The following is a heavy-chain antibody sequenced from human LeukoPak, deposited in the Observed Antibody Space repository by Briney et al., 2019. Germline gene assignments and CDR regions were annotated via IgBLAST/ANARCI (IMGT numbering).Heavy chain of an antibody. V-gene: IGHV3-11*05. CDR2: ISSSSSYT. CDR3: ARATLVEQWLSPDAFDI. Sequence: PGGSLRPSCAASGFTFSDYYMSWIRQAPGKGLEWVSYISSSSSYTNYADSVKGRFTISRDNAKNSLYLQMNSLRAEDTAVYYCARATLVEQWLSPDAFDIWGQGTMVTVSS. CDR1: GFTFSDYY. D-gene: IGHD6-19*01. J-gene: IGHJ3*02.